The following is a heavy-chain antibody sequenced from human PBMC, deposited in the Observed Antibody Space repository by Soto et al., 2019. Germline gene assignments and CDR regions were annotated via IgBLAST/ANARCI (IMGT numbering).Heavy chain of an antibody. CDR2: IWYDGSNK. J-gene: IGHJ4*02. Sequence: QVQLVESGGGVVQPGRSLRLSCAASGFTFSSYGMHWVRQAPGKGLEWVAVIWYDGSNKYYADSVKGRFTISRDNSKNTLYLQMNSLRAEDTAVYYCARRGYSYDGADYYFDYWGQGTLVTVSS. CDR1: GFTFSSYG. CDR3: ARRGYSYDGADYYFDY. V-gene: IGHV3-33*01. D-gene: IGHD5-18*01.